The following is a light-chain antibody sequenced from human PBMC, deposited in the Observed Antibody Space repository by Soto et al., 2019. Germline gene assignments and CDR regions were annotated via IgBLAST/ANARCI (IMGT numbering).Light chain of an antibody. CDR3: AAWDGSLNVYV. Sequence: QSVLTQPPSASGTPGQRVTISCSGSSSSIGSNSVNWYQQLPRTAPKVLIYTNSQRPSGVPDRFSGSKSGTSASLAISGLQPEDEADYYCAAWDGSLNVYVFGTGTKLTLL. J-gene: IGLJ1*01. CDR1: SSSIGSNS. V-gene: IGLV1-44*01. CDR2: TNS.